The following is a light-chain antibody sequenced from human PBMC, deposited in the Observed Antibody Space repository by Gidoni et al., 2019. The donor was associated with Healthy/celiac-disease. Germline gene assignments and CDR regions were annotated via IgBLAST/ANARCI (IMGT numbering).Light chain of an antibody. V-gene: IGKV1-39*01. CDR3: QQSYSTPPTT. Sequence: DFQMTQSPSSLSASVGDRVTITCRASQSISSYLNWYQQKPGKAPKLLIYAAYSLQSGVPSRFSGSGSGTDFTLTISSLQPEDFATYYCQQSYSTPPTTFGGGTKVEIK. CDR2: AAY. CDR1: QSISSY. J-gene: IGKJ4*01.